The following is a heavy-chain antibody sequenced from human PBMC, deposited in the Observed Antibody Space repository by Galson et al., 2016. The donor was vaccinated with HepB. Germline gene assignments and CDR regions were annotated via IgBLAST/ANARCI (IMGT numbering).Heavy chain of an antibody. V-gene: IGHV4-59*01. CDR1: GGSITGYR. CDR3: ARSGTYYIFDF. CDR2: IYGSGNT. J-gene: IGHJ4*02. Sequence: SETLSLTCSVPGGSITGYRWSWIRQPPGKGLEWIGCIYGSGNTNYNPSLKSRVTLSLDTSKNQFSLKLSSVTAADTAVYYCARSGTYYIFDFWGQGTLVTVSS. D-gene: IGHD3-22*01.